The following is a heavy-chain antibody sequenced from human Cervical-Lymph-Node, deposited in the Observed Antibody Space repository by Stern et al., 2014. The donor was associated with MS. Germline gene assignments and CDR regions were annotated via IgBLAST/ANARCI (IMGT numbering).Heavy chain of an antibody. CDR1: GFSFSDYA. J-gene: IGHJ4*02. Sequence: EVQLLESGGGLVQPGKSLRLSCAASGFSFSDYAMSWVRQPPGKGLEWVSAISGDGVTTYIADSVKGRFTISRDNSKNTLYLQMNSLRADDTARYYCAKDAPKPFDFWGQGTLVTVSS. CDR3: AKDAPKPFDF. V-gene: IGHV3-23*01. CDR2: ISGDGVTT.